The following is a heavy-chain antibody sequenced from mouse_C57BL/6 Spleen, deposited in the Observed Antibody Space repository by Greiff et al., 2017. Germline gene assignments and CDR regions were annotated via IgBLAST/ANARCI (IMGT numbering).Heavy chain of an antibody. D-gene: IGHD1-1*01. CDR2: INPNNGGT. CDR3: TRSNILLAYFDY. J-gene: IGHJ2*01. V-gene: IGHV1-18*01. Sequence: VQLQQSGPELVKPGASVKISCKASGYTFTDYNMDWVKQSHGKSLEWIGDINPNNGGTNYNQKFKGKAQLTVDKSSSTAYLAPRSRTSEDTAVYYCTRSNILLAYFDYWGQGTTLTVSS. CDR1: GYTFTDYN.